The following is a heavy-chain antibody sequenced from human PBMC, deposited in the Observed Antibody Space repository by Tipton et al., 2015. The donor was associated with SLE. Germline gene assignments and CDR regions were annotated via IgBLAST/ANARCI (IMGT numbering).Heavy chain of an antibody. CDR1: GYTFIHKG. CDR2: ISVYNGYT. Sequence: QLVQSGVEVKKPGASVKVSCKASGYTFIHKGISWVRQAPGQGLEFMGWISVYNGYTNYAQKFQGRVTLTTGTSTSTAYMELRSLRSGDTAVYYCARVVVGAFDYWGQGSLVTVSS. J-gene: IGHJ4*02. D-gene: IGHD2-15*01. V-gene: IGHV1-18*01. CDR3: ARVVVGAFDY.